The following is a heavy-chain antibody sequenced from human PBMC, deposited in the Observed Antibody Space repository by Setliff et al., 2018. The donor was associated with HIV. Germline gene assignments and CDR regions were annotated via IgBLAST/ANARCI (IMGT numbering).Heavy chain of an antibody. V-gene: IGHV4-39*01. CDR1: GDSLRSSSSYY. J-gene: IGHJ6*03. Sequence: SETLSLTCTVSGDSLRSSSSYYWAWIRQPPGKGLEWIGSIYYTGNTYYNPSLGSRVTMSMDTSKNQFSLRLTSVTAADTTVYYCARHSPYYYYMDVWGNGTTVTVS. CDR2: IYYTGNT. CDR3: ARHSPYYYYMDV.